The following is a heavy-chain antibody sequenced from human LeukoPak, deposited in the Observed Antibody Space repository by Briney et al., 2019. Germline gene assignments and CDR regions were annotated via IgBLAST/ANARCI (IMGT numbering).Heavy chain of an antibody. CDR3: ARAVGQLGGHFDY. CDR2: IYYSGST. V-gene: IGHV4-31*03. CDR1: GGSISSGGYY. J-gene: IGHJ4*02. Sequence: SETLSLTCTVSGGSISSGGYYWSWIRQHPGKGLEWIGYIYYSGSTYYNPSLKSRVTISVHTSKNQFSLKLSSVTAADTAVYYCARAVGQLGGHFDYWGQGTLVTVSS. D-gene: IGHD6-6*01.